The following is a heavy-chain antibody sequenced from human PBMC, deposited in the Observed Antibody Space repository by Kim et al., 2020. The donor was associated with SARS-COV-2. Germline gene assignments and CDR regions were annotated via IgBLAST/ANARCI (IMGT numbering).Heavy chain of an antibody. CDR1: GASISSGDYY. CDR2: IYYSGNT. D-gene: IGHD1-26*01. V-gene: IGHV4-31*03. CDR3: ARSRWGLQLRDAFAI. J-gene: IGHJ3*02. Sequence: SETLSLTCTVSGASISSGDYYWSWIRQHPEKGLEWIGNIYYSGNTYYNPSLKSRSSISVDTPKNQFSLKLRSVTAADTAVYYCARSRWGLQLRDAFAIWGQGTMVPVSS.